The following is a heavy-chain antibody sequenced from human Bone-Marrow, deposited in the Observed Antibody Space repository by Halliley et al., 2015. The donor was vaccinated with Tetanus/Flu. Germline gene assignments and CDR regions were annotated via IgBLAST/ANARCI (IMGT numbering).Heavy chain of an antibody. V-gene: IGHV3-21*01. D-gene: IGHD5-12*01. Sequence: VSSISSSSAYTSSADSLEGRFTISRDNARNSLYLEMNSLRAEDTAVYYCTRAPRGYEYFFDYWGQGTQVTVSS. CDR2: ISSSSAYT. CDR3: TRAPRGYEYFFDY. J-gene: IGHJ4*02.